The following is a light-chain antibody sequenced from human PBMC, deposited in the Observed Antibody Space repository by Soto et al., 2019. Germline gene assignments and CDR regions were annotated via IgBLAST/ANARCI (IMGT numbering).Light chain of an antibody. Sequence: EIVLTQSPATLSLSPGERATLSCRASQSVRSYLAWYQQKPGQAPRLLIYDASNRATGIPARFSGSGSGTDFTLPISSLEPEDFAVYYCQQRYSWPPITFGQGTRLEIK. CDR3: QQRYSWPPIT. J-gene: IGKJ5*01. V-gene: IGKV3-11*01. CDR1: QSVRSY. CDR2: DAS.